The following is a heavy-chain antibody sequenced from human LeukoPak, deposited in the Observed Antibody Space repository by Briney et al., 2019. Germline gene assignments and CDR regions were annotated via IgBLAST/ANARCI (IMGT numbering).Heavy chain of an antibody. Sequence: GGSLRLSCAASGFTFSSYDMHWVRQAPGKGLEWVAVIWYDGSNKYYADSVKGRFTISRDNSKNTLYLQMNSLRAEDTAVYYCAPQQLPYYYGMDVWGQGTTVTVSS. CDR1: GFTFSSYD. CDR2: IWYDGSNK. V-gene: IGHV3-33*01. D-gene: IGHD6-13*01. J-gene: IGHJ6*02. CDR3: APQQLPYYYGMDV.